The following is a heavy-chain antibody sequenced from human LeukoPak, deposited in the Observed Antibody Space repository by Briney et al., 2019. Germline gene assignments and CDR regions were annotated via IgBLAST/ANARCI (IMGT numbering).Heavy chain of an antibody. V-gene: IGHV4-34*01. CDR3: ARGGRSGWYFGGGKGNYYYYGMDV. Sequence: PSETLSLTCAVYGGSFSGYYWSWIRQPPGKGLEWIGEINHSGITNYNPSLKGRVTISVDTSKNQFSLKLSSVTAADTAVYYCARGGRSGWYFGGGKGNYYYYGMDVWGQGTTVTVSS. J-gene: IGHJ6*02. CDR2: INHSGIT. CDR1: GGSFSGYY. D-gene: IGHD6-19*01.